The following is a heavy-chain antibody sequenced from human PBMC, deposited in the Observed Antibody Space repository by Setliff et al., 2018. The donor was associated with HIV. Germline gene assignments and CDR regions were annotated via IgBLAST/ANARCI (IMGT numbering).Heavy chain of an antibody. J-gene: IGHJ3*02. CDR3: ARVRLSMVRGPFDAFDI. D-gene: IGHD3-10*01. CDR2: MNPNSGNT. Sequence: ASVKVSCKASGYTFTSYNINWVRQATGQGLEWVQQATGQGLEWMGWMNPNSGNTDYAQKFQGRVTITRNTSISTAYMELSSLRSEDTAVYYCARVRLSMVRGPFDAFDIWGQGTRVTV. CDR1: GYTFTSYN. V-gene: IGHV1-8*03.